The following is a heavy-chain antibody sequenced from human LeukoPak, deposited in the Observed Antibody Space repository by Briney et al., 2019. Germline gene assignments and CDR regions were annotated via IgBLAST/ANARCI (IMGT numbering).Heavy chain of an antibody. Sequence: GRSMTLSCAASGFTFTSYAMNWARQAPGKGLQWVSHINGDGNSTYYAGSVKGRFTISRDNSKNALYLQMNSLRTEDTAFYYCATNFGAYYYDTSGYYDFWGQGTLVTVSS. CDR2: INGDGNST. CDR3: ATNFGAYYYDTSGYYDF. D-gene: IGHD3-22*01. CDR1: GFTFTSYA. J-gene: IGHJ4*02. V-gene: IGHV3-43*02.